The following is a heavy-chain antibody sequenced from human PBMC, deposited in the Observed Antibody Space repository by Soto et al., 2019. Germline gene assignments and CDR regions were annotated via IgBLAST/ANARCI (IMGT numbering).Heavy chain of an antibody. CDR3: ARGVATPRGNAFDI. D-gene: IGHD5-12*01. V-gene: IGHV1-69*13. Sequence: ASVKVSCKASGGTFSSYAISWVRQAPGQGLEWMGGIIPIFGTANYAQKFQGRVTITADESTSTAYMELSSLRSEDTAVYYCARGVATPRGNAFDIWGQGTMVTVSS. CDR2: IIPIFGTA. CDR1: GGTFSSYA. J-gene: IGHJ3*02.